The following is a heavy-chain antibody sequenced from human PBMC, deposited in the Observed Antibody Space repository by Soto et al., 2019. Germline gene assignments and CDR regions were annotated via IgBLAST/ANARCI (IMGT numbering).Heavy chain of an antibody. D-gene: IGHD1-26*01. CDR3: ARAGGRSGDYSFDFDY. CDR2: ISAYNSNT. Sequence: ASVKVSCKASGYTFTSYGISWVRQAPGQGLEWMGWISAYNSNTNYAQKLQGRVTMTTDTSTSTAYMELRSLRNEDTAVYYCARAGGRSGDYSFDFDYWGQGTLVTVSS. V-gene: IGHV1-18*01. J-gene: IGHJ4*02. CDR1: GYTFTSYG.